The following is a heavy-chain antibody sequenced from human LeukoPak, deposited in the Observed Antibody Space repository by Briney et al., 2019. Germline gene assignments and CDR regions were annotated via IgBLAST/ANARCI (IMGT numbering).Heavy chain of an antibody. J-gene: IGHJ4*02. CDR3: ARGPNYVWGSYQYFDY. V-gene: IGHV4-30-4*01. CDR1: GGSISSGDYY. D-gene: IGHD3-16*02. Sequence: SETLSLTCIVSGGSISSGDYYWSWIRQPPGKGLEWIGYIYYTGSTSYNPSLKNRVTILVDTSKNQFSLKLSSVTAADTAVYYCARGPNYVWGSYQYFDYWGQGTLVTVSS. CDR2: IYYTGST.